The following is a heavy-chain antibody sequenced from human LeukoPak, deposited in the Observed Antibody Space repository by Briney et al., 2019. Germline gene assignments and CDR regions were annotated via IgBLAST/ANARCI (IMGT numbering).Heavy chain of an antibody. V-gene: IGHV3-30*04. CDR2: ISYDGSNK. J-gene: IGHJ4*02. D-gene: IGHD2-2*01. CDR1: GFTLSTYA. Sequence: GGSLRHSPAASGFTLSTYAMHCVPQAPGKGLEWVAVISYDGSNKYYADSVKGRFTISRDNSKNTLYLQMNSLRAEDTAVYYCARDRGIVVVPAGTFDYWGQGTLVTVSS. CDR3: ARDRGIVVVPAGTFDY.